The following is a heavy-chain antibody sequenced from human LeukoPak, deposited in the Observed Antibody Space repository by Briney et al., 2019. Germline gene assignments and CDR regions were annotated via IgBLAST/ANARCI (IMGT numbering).Heavy chain of an antibody. CDR2: IYYSGST. Sequence: SETLSLTCSVSGGSISSRSYYWGWIRQPPGKGLEWIGSIYYSGSTYYNPSLKSRVTISVDTSKNQFSLKLSSVTAADTAVYYCARDIDYEDAFDIWGQGTMVTVSS. D-gene: IGHD4-17*01. J-gene: IGHJ3*02. V-gene: IGHV4-39*07. CDR3: ARDIDYEDAFDI. CDR1: GGSISSRSYY.